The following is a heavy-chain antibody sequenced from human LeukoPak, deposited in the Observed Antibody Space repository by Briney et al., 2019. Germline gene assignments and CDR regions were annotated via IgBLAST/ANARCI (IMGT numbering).Heavy chain of an antibody. CDR3: ARVGYYGSGSYYKDYYYYGMDV. Sequence: GGSRRLSCAASGFTASSNYMSWVRQAPGRGLEWVSVIYSGGSTYYADSVKGRFTIPRDNSKNTLYLQMNSLRAEDTAVYYCARVGYYGSGSYYKDYYYYGMDVWGKGTTVTVSS. V-gene: IGHV3-53*01. D-gene: IGHD3-10*01. CDR2: IYSGGST. J-gene: IGHJ6*04. CDR1: GFTASSNY.